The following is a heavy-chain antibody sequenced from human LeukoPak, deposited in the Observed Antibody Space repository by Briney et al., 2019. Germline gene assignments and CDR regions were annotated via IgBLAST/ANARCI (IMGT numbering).Heavy chain of an antibody. V-gene: IGHV3-21*06. CDR3: ARRGYHDSSGYDY. CDR1: GFTFSSYA. D-gene: IGHD3-22*01. Sequence: GGSLRLSCAASGFTFSSYAMNWARQAPGKGLEWVSSISGRSADIYYADSVKGRFTISRDNAKNSVFLQMNNLRVEDTAIYYCARRGYHDSSGYDYWGQGTPVTVSS. CDR2: ISGRSADI. J-gene: IGHJ4*02.